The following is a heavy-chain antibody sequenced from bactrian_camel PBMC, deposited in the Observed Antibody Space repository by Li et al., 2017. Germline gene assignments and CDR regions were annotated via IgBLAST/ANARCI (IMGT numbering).Heavy chain of an antibody. D-gene: IGHD6*01. CDR3: ARVRGVVAVGFVDY. Sequence: HVQLVESGGGSVQAGGSLRLSCAASGFSFSGYWMYWVRQAPGKGREWVASIDSGGSTTYYADSVKGRFTASRDNAQNTVYLQMNSLKPDDTAVYSCARVRGVVAVGFVDYWGQGTQVTVS. J-gene: IGHJ4*01. CDR2: IDSGGSTT. CDR1: GFSFSGYW. V-gene: IGHV3S1*01.